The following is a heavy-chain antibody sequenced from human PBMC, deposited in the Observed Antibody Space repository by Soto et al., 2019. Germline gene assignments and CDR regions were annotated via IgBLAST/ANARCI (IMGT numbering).Heavy chain of an antibody. Sequence: GGSLRLSCAASGFTFRNYGMHWVRQAPGKGLEWVAVISYDGGNKYYADSVKGRFTISRDNSKNMLYLQMNSLRAEDTAVYFCAKILGYCSSTSCSNAFYYYYGMDVWGRGTTVTVSS. J-gene: IGHJ6*02. D-gene: IGHD2-2*01. CDR3: AKILGYCSSTSCSNAFYYYYGMDV. CDR1: GFTFRNYG. CDR2: ISYDGGNK. V-gene: IGHV3-30*18.